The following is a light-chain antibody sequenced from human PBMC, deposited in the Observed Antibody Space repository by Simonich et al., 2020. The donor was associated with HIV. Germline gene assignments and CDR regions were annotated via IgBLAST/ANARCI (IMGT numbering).Light chain of an antibody. J-gene: IGKJ2*01. Sequence: DIQMTQSPSTLSASVGDRVTITCRASQSINSWLAWYQQKPGKAPKLLIYKASSLESGVPSRFSGSGSVTEFTLTISSLQPDDFATYYCQQYNSYSYTFGQGTKLEIK. CDR2: KAS. CDR1: QSINSW. CDR3: QQYNSYSYT. V-gene: IGKV1-5*03.